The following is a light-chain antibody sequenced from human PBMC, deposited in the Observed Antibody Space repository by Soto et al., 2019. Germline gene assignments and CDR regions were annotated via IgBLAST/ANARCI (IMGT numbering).Light chain of an antibody. Sequence: EIILTQSPDTLSFSPGERATLSCRASQTVSSNYLAWCQQRPGQAPRLLNYAASNRATGIPDRFGGSGSGTDFTLTISRLEHEDFAVYYCQQYGSSGTFGQGTKVDIK. CDR2: AAS. V-gene: IGKV3-20*01. J-gene: IGKJ1*01. CDR1: QTVSSNY. CDR3: QQYGSSGT.